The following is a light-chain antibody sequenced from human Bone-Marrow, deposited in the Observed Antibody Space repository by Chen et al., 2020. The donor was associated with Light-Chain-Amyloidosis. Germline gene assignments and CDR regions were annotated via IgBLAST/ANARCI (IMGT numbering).Light chain of an antibody. J-gene: IGLJ2*01. Sequence: QSVLAQPPAVSGAPGQTVTISCTGSSSNIGAGYNVHWYQQLPGTVPKPLIYDNNNRPSGVPDRFSGSQSGTSASLSITGLQAHDEADYYCQSFDGTLRGAVVFGGGTTLTVL. CDR1: SSNIGAGYN. CDR3: QSFDGTLRGAVV. CDR2: DNN. V-gene: IGLV1-40*01.